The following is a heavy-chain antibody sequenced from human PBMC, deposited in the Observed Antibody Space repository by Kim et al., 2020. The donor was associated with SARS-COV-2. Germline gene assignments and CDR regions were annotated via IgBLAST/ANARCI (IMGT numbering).Heavy chain of an antibody. V-gene: IGHV4-61*01. D-gene: IGHD2-15*01. J-gene: IGHJ6*02. CDR1: GGSVSSGSYY. CDR2: IYYSGST. CDR3: ARGWRVVVVASNYYYYGMDV. Sequence: SETLSLTCTVSGGSVSSGSYYWSWIRQPPGKGLEWIGYIYYSGSTNYNPSLKSRVTISVDTSKNQFSLKLSSVTAADTAVYYCARGWRVVVVASNYYYYGMDVWCQGTTVTVSS.